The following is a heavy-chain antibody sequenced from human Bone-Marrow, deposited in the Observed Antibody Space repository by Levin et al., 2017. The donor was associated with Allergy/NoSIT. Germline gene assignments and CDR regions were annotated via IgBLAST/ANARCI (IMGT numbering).Heavy chain of an antibody. J-gene: IGHJ4*02. CDR1: GDSITSYF. CDR3: ARYRTTEIEY. D-gene: IGHD1-1*01. Sequence: PSQTLSLTCTVSGDSITSYFWSWIRQPPGRGLEWIGYIFYTGTTNYNPTLKSRVTISLDTSKIQFSLKLTSVTAADTAVYYCARYRTTEIEYWGQGMLVTVSS. V-gene: IGHV4-59*08. CDR2: IFYTGTT.